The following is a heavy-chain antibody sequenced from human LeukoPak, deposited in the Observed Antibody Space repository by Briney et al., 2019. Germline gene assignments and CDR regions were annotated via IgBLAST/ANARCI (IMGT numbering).Heavy chain of an antibody. CDR2: INHSGST. CDR3: ARVARWYYDSSGYQDY. Sequence: SETLSLTCAVYGGSFSGYYWSWIRQPPGKGLEWIGEINHSGSTNYNPSLKSRVTISVDTSENQFSLKLSSVTAADTAVYYCARVARWYYDSSGYQDYWGQGTLVTVSS. J-gene: IGHJ4*02. D-gene: IGHD3-22*01. CDR1: GGSFSGYY. V-gene: IGHV4-34*01.